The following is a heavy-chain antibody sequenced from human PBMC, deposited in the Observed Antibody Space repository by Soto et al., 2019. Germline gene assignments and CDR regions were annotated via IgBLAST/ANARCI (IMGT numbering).Heavy chain of an antibody. J-gene: IGHJ6*02. CDR3: AKGDNGPYYYYGMDV. V-gene: IGHV3-30*18. Sequence: GGSLRLSCAAYGFTFSSYGMHWVRQAPGKGLEWVAVISYDGSNKYYADSVKGRFTISRDNSKNTLYLQMNSLRAEDTAVYYCAKGDNGPYYYYGMDVWGQGTTVTVSS. CDR2: ISYDGSNK. CDR1: GFTFSSYG. D-gene: IGHD2-8*01.